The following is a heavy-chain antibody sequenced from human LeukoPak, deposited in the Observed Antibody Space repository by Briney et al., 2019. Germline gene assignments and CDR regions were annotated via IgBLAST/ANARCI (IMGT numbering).Heavy chain of an antibody. Sequence: ASVKVSCKVSGYTLTELSMHWVRQAPGKGFEWMGGFDPEDGETIYAQKFQGRVTMTEDTSTDTAYMELSSLRSEDTAVYYCATFTMVRGVFDYWGQGTLVTVSS. V-gene: IGHV1-24*01. D-gene: IGHD3-10*01. J-gene: IGHJ4*02. CDR1: GYTLTELS. CDR2: FDPEDGET. CDR3: ATFTMVRGVFDY.